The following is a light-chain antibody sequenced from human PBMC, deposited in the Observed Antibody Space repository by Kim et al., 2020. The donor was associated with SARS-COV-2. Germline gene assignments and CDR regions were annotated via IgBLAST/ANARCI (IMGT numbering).Light chain of an antibody. CDR1: SSDVGGYNY. CDR2: EVN. V-gene: IGLV2-8*01. J-gene: IGLJ1*01. CDR3: ISYAGDSDYV. Sequence: QSALTQPPSASGSPGQSVTISCTGTSSDVGGYNYVSWYQHHPGKAPKLMIFEVNRRPSGVPDRFSGSKSGNTASLTVSGLQAEDEADYYCISYAGDSDYVFGTGTKVTVL.